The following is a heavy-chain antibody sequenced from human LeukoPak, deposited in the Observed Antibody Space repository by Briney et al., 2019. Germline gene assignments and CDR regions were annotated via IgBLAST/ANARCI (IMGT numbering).Heavy chain of an antibody. J-gene: IGHJ4*02. Sequence: HPGGSLRLSCAASGFTFSTYSMSWVRQAPGKGLEWVSAISNSGGYYADSVKGRFTISRDNSKNTLYLQMNSLRAEDTAVYYCAKGRVSGSYGINYWGQGTLVTVSS. D-gene: IGHD1-26*01. CDR2: ISNSGG. CDR3: AKGRVSGSYGINY. V-gene: IGHV3-23*01. CDR1: GFTFSTYS.